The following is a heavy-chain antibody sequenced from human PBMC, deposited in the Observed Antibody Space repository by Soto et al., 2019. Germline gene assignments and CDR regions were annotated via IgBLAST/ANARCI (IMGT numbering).Heavy chain of an antibody. Sequence: RASVNVSCKASGYTFTKSHIHWVRQAPGQGLEWMGMIDPSGGVTRDAQRFQGRITMTSDTSTSSVYMELRGLTSEDTAVYYCASQYLGHCFNSSCSAPFDYWGQGALVTVSS. D-gene: IGHD2-2*01. J-gene: IGHJ4*02. V-gene: IGHV1-46*01. CDR2: IDPSGGVT. CDR3: ASQYLGHCFNSSCSAPFDY. CDR1: GYTFTKSH.